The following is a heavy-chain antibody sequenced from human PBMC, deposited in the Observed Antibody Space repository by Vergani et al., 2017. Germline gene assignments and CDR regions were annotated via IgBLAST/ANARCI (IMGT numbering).Heavy chain of an antibody. J-gene: IGHJ4*02. Sequence: QITLKESGPTLVKPTQTLTLTCTFSGFSLSTSGVDVGWIRQPPGKALEWLALIYRNDDKRYSPSLKSRLTITKDTSKNQVVLTMTNMDPEDTATYYCVHPGLYRHGYNMWGFDYWGQGTLVTVSS. CDR2: IYRNDDK. CDR1: GFSLSTSGVD. V-gene: IGHV2-5*01. D-gene: IGHD5-24*01. CDR3: VHPGLYRHGYNMWGFDY.